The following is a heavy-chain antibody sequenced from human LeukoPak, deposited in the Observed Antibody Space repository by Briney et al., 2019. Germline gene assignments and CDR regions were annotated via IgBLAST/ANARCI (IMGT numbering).Heavy chain of an antibody. CDR3: AKIGYGDYRSPYFDY. CDR2: IYSGGST. V-gene: IGHV3-53*01. D-gene: IGHD4-17*01. Sequence: GGSLRLSCAASGFSVSSNYMSWVRQAPGKGLEWVSVIYSGGSTYYADSVKGRFTISRDNSKNTLYLQMNSLRAEDTAVYYCAKIGYGDYRSPYFDYWGQGTLVTVSS. CDR1: GFSVSSNY. J-gene: IGHJ4*02.